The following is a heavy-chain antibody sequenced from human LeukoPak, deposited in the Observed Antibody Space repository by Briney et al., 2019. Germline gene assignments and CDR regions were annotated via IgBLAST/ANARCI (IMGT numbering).Heavy chain of an antibody. CDR3: AKDQGYSGYGPSDF. D-gene: IGHD5-12*01. Sequence: GGSLRLSCVASGFTFSSYAMSWVRQAPGKGLEWVSGISGSGGSTYYADSVKGRFTVSRDNSKNTLYLQMNSLRAEDTAVYYFAKDQGYSGYGPSDFWGQGTLVTVSS. CDR1: GFTFSSYA. J-gene: IGHJ4*02. V-gene: IGHV3-23*01. CDR2: ISGSGGST.